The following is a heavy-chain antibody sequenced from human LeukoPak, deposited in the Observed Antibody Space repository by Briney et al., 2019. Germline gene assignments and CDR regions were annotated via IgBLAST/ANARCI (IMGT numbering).Heavy chain of an antibody. D-gene: IGHD3-22*01. CDR2: IYYSGST. Sequence: SETLSLTYTVSGGSFSSGSYYWSWIRHPPGKGLEWIGYIYYSGSTNYNPSLKSRVTISVDTSKNQFSLKLSSVTAADTAVYYCARDSGYYSWFDPWGQGTLVTVSS. CDR3: ARDSGYYSWFDP. V-gene: IGHV4-61*01. J-gene: IGHJ5*02. CDR1: GGSFSSGSYY.